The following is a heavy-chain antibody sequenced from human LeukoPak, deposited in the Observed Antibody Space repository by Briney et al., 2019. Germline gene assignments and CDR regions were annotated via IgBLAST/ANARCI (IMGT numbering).Heavy chain of an antibody. CDR2: LYSGGST. CDR1: GFTVSSNY. J-gene: IGHJ5*02. D-gene: IGHD3-22*01. CDR3: ARGGTTLIVPTS. V-gene: IGHV3-53*01. Sequence: PGGSLRLSCAASGFTVSSNYMSWVRQAPGKGLGWVSVLYSGGSTYYADSVKGRFTISRDNSKNTLYLQMNSLRAEDTAVYYCARGGTTLIVPTSWGQGTLVTVSS.